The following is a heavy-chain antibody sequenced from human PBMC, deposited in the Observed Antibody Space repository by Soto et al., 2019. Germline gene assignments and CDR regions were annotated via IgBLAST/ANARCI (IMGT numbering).Heavy chain of an antibody. CDR3: ARQSCPAGRLLPGFVYLEV. CDR2: IFHSGSA. D-gene: IGHD2-15*01. Sequence: PSETLSLTCTVSGGSISSSNFYWGWIRQPPGKGLEWIGSIFHSGSAFHNTSLKTRVTISVDTSKNQFSLNVSSVTAADTALYTCARQSCPAGRLLPGFVYLEVWGKGTTVTVSS. V-gene: IGHV4-39*01. J-gene: IGHJ6*03. CDR1: GGSISSSNFY.